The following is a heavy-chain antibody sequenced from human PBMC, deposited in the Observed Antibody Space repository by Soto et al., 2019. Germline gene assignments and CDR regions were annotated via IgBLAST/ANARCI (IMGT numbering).Heavy chain of an antibody. D-gene: IGHD1-26*01. CDR2: IYYSGRP. CDR3: ARVGATGYNWFDP. J-gene: IGHJ5*02. CDR1: GGSISSYY. Sequence: QVQLQESGPGLVKPSETLSLTCTVSGGSISSYYWSWIRQPPGKGLEWIGYIYYSGRPNYNPSLKSRVTIAVDTSKNQFSLKLSSVTAADTAVYYCARVGATGYNWFDPWGQGTLVTVSS. V-gene: IGHV4-59*01.